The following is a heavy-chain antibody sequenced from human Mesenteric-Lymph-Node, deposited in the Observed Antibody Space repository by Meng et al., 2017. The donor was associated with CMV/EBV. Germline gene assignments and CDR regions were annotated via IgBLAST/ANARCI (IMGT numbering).Heavy chain of an antibody. D-gene: IGHD3-3*02. CDR1: FSGYY. V-gene: IGHV4-34*01. Sequence: FSGYYWSWIRQPPGKGLEWIGEINHSGSTNYNPSLKSRVTISVDTSKNQFSLKLSSVTAADTAVYYCARLHFLSAYYTAGLLNWFDPWGQGTLVTVSS. CDR3: ARLHFLSAYYTAGLLNWFDP. CDR2: INHSGST. J-gene: IGHJ5*02.